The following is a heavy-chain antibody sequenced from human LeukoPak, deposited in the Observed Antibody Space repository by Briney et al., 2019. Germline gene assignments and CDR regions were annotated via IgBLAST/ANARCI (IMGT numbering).Heavy chain of an antibody. V-gene: IGHV4-61*05. CDR3: ARGYAFDI. CDR2: IYYSGST. Sequence: PSETLSLTCTVSGGSISSSSYYWSWIRQPPGKGLEWIGYIYYSGSTNYNPSLKSRVTISVDTSKNQFSLKLSSVTAADTAVYYCARGYAFDIWGQGTMVTVSS. J-gene: IGHJ3*02. CDR1: GGSISSSSYY.